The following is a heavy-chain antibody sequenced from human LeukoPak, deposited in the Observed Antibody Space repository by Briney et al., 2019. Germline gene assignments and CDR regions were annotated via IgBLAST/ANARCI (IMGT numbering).Heavy chain of an antibody. D-gene: IGHD6-13*01. V-gene: IGHV1-18*01. Sequence: ASVKVSCKASGYNFISYGVNWVRQAPGQGLEWMGWISAYNGNTNFAQKVQGRVTMTTDTSTNTAYMELRSLRYDDTAVYYCARGRYSSSPPDYWGQGTLVTVSS. CDR1: GYNFISYG. CDR3: ARGRYSSSPPDY. CDR2: ISAYNGNT. J-gene: IGHJ4*02.